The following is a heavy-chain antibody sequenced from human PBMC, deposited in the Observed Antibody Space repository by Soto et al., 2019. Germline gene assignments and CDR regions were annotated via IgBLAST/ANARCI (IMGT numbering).Heavy chain of an antibody. CDR1: GFTFSSYD. CDR3: ARDVGSGHYGMDV. D-gene: IGHD2-15*01. CDR2: IGTAGDT. V-gene: IGHV3-13*01. J-gene: IGHJ6*02. Sequence: GGSLRLSCAASGFTFSSYDMHWVHQATGKGLEWVSAIGTAGDTYYPGSVKGRFTISRENAKNSLYLQMNSLRAGDTAVYYCARDVGSGHYGMDVWGQGTTVTVSS.